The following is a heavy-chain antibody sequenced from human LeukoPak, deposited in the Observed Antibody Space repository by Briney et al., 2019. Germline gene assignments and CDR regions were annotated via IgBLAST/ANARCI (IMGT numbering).Heavy chain of an antibody. Sequence: GGSLRLSCAASEFTFSSYEMNWVRQAPGKGLEWVSYISSRGSTIYYADSVKGRFTISRDNAKNSLYLQMNSLRAEDTAVYYCARELNYNAGYFDLWGRGLTVTVSP. D-gene: IGHD3-10*01. V-gene: IGHV3-48*03. CDR2: ISSRGSTI. J-gene: IGHJ2*01. CDR1: EFTFSSYE. CDR3: ARELNYNAGYFDL.